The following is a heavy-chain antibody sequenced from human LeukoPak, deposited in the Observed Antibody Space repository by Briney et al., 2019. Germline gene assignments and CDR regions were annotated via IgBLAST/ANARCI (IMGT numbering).Heavy chain of an antibody. J-gene: IGHJ4*02. Sequence: GGSLRLSCAASGFTVSTNYMSWVRQAPGKGLEWVSVIYSGGNTYYADSVKGRFTISRDNSQNTLYLQMNSLRVEDTAVYYCAKASSETNFDYWGQGTVVTVSS. D-gene: IGHD2-2*01. CDR1: GFTVSTNY. CDR2: IYSGGNT. CDR3: AKASSETNFDY. V-gene: IGHV3-66*01.